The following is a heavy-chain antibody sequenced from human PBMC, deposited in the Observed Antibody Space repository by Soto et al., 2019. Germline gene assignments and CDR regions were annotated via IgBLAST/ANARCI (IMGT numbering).Heavy chain of an antibody. CDR3: VRLPGYCSGTSCYGYYVMEV. CDR1: GGSISSSNW. D-gene: IGHD2-2*01. J-gene: IGHJ6*02. Sequence: SETLSLTCAVSGGSISSSNWWSWVRQPPGKGLEWIGEIYHSGSTNYNPSLKSRVTISVDKSKNQFSMKLTSMTAADTAVYFCVRLPGYCSGTSCYGYYVMEVWGQGTTVTVSS. CDR2: IYHSGST. V-gene: IGHV4-4*02.